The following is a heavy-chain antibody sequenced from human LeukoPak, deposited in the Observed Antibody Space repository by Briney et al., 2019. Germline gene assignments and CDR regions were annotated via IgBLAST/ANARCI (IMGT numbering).Heavy chain of an antibody. V-gene: IGHV3-30*03. CDR2: ISYDGSNK. D-gene: IGHD1-26*01. J-gene: IGHJ4*02. CDR1: GFTFSSYG. Sequence: SLTLSCAASGFTFSSYGMHWLRQAPGKGLQGVAVISYDGSNKYYADSVKGRFTISRDNSKNTLYLQMNSLRADDTAVYYCAIGRLEWDPHCECFDYWGEGTMVTVSS. CDR3: AIGRLEWDPHCECFDY.